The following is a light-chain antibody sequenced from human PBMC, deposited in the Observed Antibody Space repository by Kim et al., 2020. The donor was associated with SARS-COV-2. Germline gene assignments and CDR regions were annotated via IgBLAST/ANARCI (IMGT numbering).Light chain of an antibody. CDR2: SNN. J-gene: IGLJ3*02. V-gene: IGLV1-44*01. CDR1: TSNIGNNN. CDR3: ATWDDSLNGWKV. Sequence: QSVLTQPVSVSGTPGQRVTISCSGSTSNIGNNNVDWYQQFPGRAPKLLIYSNNQRPSGVPDQFSGSKSGTSASLAISGLQSEDEADYFCATWDDSLNGWKVFGGGTKVTVL.